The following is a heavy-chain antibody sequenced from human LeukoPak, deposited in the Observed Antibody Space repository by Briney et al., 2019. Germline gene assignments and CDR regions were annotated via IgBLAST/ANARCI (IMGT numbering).Heavy chain of an antibody. D-gene: IGHD3-22*01. V-gene: IGHV4-34*01. CDR1: GGSFSGYY. J-gene: IGHJ4*02. CDR3: ARGLTLNYDSSGYYQLNFDY. Sequence: SETLSLTCAVYGGSFSGYYWSWIRQPPGKGLEWIGEINHSGSTNYNPSLKSRVTISVDTSKSQFSLKLSSVTAADTAVYYCARGLTLNYDSSGYYQLNFDYWGQGTLVTVSS. CDR2: INHSGST.